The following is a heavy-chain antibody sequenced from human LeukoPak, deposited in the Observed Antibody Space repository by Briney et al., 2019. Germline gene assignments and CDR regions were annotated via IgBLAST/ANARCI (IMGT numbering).Heavy chain of an antibody. D-gene: IGHD3-3*01. CDR1: GFTFSNYA. CDR3: ARDLGLFWSSSRLFDY. CDR2: FSGSGGTT. Sequence: GGSLRLSCAASGFTFSNYAMNWVRQAPGRGLEWVSGFSGSGGTTYYADSVKGRFTISRDNSKNTLYLQMNSLRVEDTAVYYCARDLGLFWSSSRLFDYWGQGTLVTVSS. V-gene: IGHV3-23*01. J-gene: IGHJ4*02.